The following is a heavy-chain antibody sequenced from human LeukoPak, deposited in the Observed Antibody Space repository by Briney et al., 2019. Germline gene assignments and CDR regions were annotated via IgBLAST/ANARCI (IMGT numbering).Heavy chain of an antibody. Sequence: PSETLSLTCAVYGGSFSGYYWSWIRQPPGKGLEWIGEINHSGSTNYNPSLKSRVTISVDTSKNQFSLKLSSVTAADTAVYYCAREIDDFWSGYAYYYYYMDVWGNGTTVTVSS. V-gene: IGHV4-34*01. J-gene: IGHJ6*03. CDR3: AREIDDFWSGYAYYYYYMDV. CDR1: GGSFSGYY. D-gene: IGHD3-3*01. CDR2: INHSGST.